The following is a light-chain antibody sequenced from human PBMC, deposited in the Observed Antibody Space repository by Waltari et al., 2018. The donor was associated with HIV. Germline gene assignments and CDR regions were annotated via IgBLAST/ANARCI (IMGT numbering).Light chain of an antibody. J-gene: IGKJ2*01. Sequence: DIQMTQSPSTLSASVGDRVTITCRASRSITTWLAWYQQKLGKAPKLLIYTASTVESGVPARFSGSGSGTDFTLTISSLQPDDFALYFCQQYKNYPYTFGQGTRLEIK. CDR2: TAS. CDR3: QQYKNYPYT. CDR1: RSITTW. V-gene: IGKV1-5*03.